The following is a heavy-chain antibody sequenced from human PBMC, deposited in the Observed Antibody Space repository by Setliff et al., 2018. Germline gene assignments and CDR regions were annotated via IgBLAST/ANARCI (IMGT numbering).Heavy chain of an antibody. CDR1: GYSFTNYW. D-gene: IGHD3-3*01. CDR3: ARSRSNFWSGYFNWFDP. J-gene: IGHJ5*02. CDR2: IYPGDSDT. Sequence: GESLKISCKGSGYSFTNYWIGWVRQMPGKGREWMGIIYPGDSDTRYSPSFQGQVTISADKSISTAYLQWSSLKASDTAMYYCARSRSNFWSGYFNWFDPWGQGTLVTVSS. V-gene: IGHV5-51*01.